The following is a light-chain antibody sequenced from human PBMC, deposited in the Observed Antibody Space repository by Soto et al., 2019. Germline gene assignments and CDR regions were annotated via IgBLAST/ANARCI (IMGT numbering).Light chain of an antibody. V-gene: IGKV1-27*01. CDR3: QKYNSAPWT. J-gene: IGKJ1*01. CDR2: AAS. CDR1: HGSSNY. Sequence: DIQITHSPSSLSSSVLYILTIPCLARHGSSNYLAWYQQKPGKVPKLLIYAASTLQSGVPSRFSGSGSGTDFTLTISSLQPEDVATYCCQKYNSAPWTFGQGTKVDIK.